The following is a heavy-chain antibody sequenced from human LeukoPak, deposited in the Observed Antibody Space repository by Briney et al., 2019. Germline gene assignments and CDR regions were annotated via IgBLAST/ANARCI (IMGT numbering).Heavy chain of an antibody. D-gene: IGHD5-24*01. CDR1: GGSISSSSYY. J-gene: IGHJ4*02. CDR3: ARYTMREPPVDY. V-gene: IGHV4-39*07. CDR2: IYYSGST. Sequence: SETLSLTCTVSGGSISSSSYYWGWIRQPPGKGLEWIGSIYYSGSTYYNPSLKSRVTISVDTSKNQFSLKLSSVTAADTAVYYCARYTMREPPVDYWGQGTLVTVSS.